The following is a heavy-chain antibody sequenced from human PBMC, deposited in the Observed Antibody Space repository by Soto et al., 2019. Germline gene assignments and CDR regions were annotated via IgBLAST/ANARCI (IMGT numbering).Heavy chain of an antibody. J-gene: IGHJ4*02. V-gene: IGHV3-30*18. CDR1: GFTFSSYA. Sequence: GGSLRLSCAASGFTFSSYAMSWVRQAPGKGLEWVAVISYDGSNKYYADSVKGRFTISRDNSKNTLYLQMNSLRAEDTAVYYCAKDAADCISTSCYFDDWGQGTLVTVSS. CDR2: ISYDGSNK. CDR3: AKDAADCISTSCYFDD. D-gene: IGHD2-2*01.